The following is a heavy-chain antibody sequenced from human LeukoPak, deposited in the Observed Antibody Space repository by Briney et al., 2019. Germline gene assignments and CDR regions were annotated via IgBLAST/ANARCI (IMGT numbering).Heavy chain of an antibody. CDR1: GGSISSSSYY. D-gene: IGHD2/OR15-2a*01. J-gene: IGHJ5*02. Sequence: SETLSLTCTVSGGSISSSSYYWGWIRQPPGKGLEWIGSIYYSGSTYYNPSLKSRVTISVDTSKNQFSLKLSSVTAADTAVYYCARRHQSVIRLGWFDPWGQGTLVTVSS. CDR2: IYYSGST. CDR3: ARRHQSVIRLGWFDP. V-gene: IGHV4-39*01.